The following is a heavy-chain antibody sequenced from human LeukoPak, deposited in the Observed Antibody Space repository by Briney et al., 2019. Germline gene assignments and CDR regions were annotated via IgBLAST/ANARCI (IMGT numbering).Heavy chain of an antibody. J-gene: IGHJ5*02. CDR2: INPNSGGT. CDR1: GYTFTGYY. CDR3: AREGRRYSDWLLSNWFDP. Sequence: GASVKVSCKASGYTFTGYYMHWVRQAPGQGLEWMGRINPNSGGTNYAQKFQGRVTMTRDTFISTAYMELSRLRSDDTAVYYCAREGRRYSDWLLSNWFDPWGQGTLVTVSS. V-gene: IGHV1-2*06. D-gene: IGHD3-9*01.